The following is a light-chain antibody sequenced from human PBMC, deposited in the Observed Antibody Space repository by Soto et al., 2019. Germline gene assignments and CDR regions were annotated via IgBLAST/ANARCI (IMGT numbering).Light chain of an antibody. CDR3: ASWDDSLNGPV. CDR2: SDY. J-gene: IGLJ2*01. Sequence: QSVLTHPPSASGTPGQRVTITCSGSSSNIGSNAVNWYQQLPGTAPKLLIYSDYQRPSGVPDRFSGSKSGTSASLAISGPQSEDEAAYYCASWDDSLNGPVFGGGTKLTVL. V-gene: IGLV1-44*01. CDR1: SSNIGSNA.